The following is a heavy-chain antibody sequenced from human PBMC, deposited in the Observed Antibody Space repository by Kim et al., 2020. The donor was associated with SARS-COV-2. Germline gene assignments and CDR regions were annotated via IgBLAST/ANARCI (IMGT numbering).Heavy chain of an antibody. D-gene: IGHD2-2*01. J-gene: IGHJ5*02. V-gene: IGHV1-2*02. CDR3: ARDWLPDIVVVPAAMLWFDP. CDR1: GYTFTGYY. CDR2: INPNSGGT. Sequence: ASVKVSCKASGYTFTGYYMHWVRQAPGQGLEWMGWINPNSGGTNYAQKFQGRVTMTRDTSISTAYMELSRLRSDDTAVYYCARDWLPDIVVVPAAMLWFDPWGQGTLVTVSS.